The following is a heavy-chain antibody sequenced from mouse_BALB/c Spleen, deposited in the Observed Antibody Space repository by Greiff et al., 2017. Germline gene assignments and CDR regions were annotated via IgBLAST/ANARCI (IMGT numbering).Heavy chain of an antibody. Sequence: DVQLQESGPGLVKPSQSLSLTCTVTGYSITSDYAWNWIRQFPGNKLEWMGYISYSGSTSYNPSLKSRISITRDTSKNQFFLQLNSVTTEDTATYYCARFDGSSYYYAMDYWGQGTSVTVSS. CDR3: ARFDGSSYYYAMDY. CDR1: GYSITSDYA. J-gene: IGHJ4*01. D-gene: IGHD2-3*01. CDR2: ISYSGST. V-gene: IGHV3-2*02.